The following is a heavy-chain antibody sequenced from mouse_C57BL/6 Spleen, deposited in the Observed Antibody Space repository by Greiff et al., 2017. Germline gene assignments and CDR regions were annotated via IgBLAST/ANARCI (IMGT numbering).Heavy chain of an antibody. CDR3: ARTGYFDY. J-gene: IGHJ2*01. CDR2: INPSTGGT. D-gene: IGHD4-1*01. Sequence: EVQVVESGPELVKPGASVKISCKASGYSFTGYYMNWVKQSPEKSLEWIGEINPSTGGTTYNQKFKAKATLTVDKSSSTAYMQLKSLTSEDSAVYYCARTGYFDYWGQGTTLTVSS. CDR1: GYSFTGYY. V-gene: IGHV1-42*01.